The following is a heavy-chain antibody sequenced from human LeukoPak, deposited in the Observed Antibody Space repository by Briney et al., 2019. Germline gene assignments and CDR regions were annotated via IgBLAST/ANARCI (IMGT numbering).Heavy chain of an antibody. V-gene: IGHV4-59*01. CDR1: GGSISSYY. CDR2: IYYSGST. D-gene: IGHD1-26*01. CDR3: ARDLGGSYGEDY. J-gene: IGHJ4*02. Sequence: SETLSLTCTVSGGSISSYYWSWIRQPPGKGLEWIGYIYYSGSTNYNPSLKSRVTISVDTSKNQFSLKLSSVTAADTAVYYCARDLGGSYGEDYWGQGTLVTVSS.